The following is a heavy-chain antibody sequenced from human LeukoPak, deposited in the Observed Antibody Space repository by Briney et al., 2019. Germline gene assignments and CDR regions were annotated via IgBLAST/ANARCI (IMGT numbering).Heavy chain of an antibody. CDR1: GGSISDYY. Sequence: SETLSLTCTVSGGSISDYYWSWVRQPAGKGLEYIGRIHFSGTTYYNPSLKSRFTMSIDTSKNQFSLKLSSVTAADTAVYYCATDRRGSVFDPWGQGTLVTVSS. CDR2: IHFSGTT. CDR3: ATDRRGSVFDP. J-gene: IGHJ5*02. D-gene: IGHD2-15*01. V-gene: IGHV4-4*07.